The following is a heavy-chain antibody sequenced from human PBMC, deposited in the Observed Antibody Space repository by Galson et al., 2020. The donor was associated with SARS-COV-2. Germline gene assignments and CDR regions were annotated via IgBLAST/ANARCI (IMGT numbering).Heavy chain of an antibody. V-gene: IGHV4-31*03. Sequence: SETLSLTCTVSGGSISSGGYYWSWIRQHPGKGLEWIGYIYYSGSTYYNPSLKSRVTISVDTSKNQFSLKLSSVTAADTAVYYCARSERAAAGMIDYWGQGTLVTVSS. D-gene: IGHD6-13*01. CDR2: IYYSGST. CDR1: GGSISSGGYY. J-gene: IGHJ4*02. CDR3: ARSERAAAGMIDY.